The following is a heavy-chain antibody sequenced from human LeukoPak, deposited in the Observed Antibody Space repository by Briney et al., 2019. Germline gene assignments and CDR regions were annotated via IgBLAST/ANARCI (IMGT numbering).Heavy chain of an antibody. CDR1: GFTFSTYA. J-gene: IGHJ4*02. CDR2: VSGSGAIT. CDR3: AKVRTQLALYYLDY. Sequence: PGGSLRLSCAASGFTFSTYAMSWVRQAPGKGLECVSGVSGSGAITYYADSVKGRFTISRDNSKNTLYLQMNSLRAEYTAIYYCAKVRTQLALYYLDYWGQGTLVTVSS. V-gene: IGHV3-23*01. D-gene: IGHD6-13*01.